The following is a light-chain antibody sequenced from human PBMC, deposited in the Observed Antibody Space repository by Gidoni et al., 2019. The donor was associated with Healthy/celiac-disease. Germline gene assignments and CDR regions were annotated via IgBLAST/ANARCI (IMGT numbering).Light chain of an antibody. V-gene: IGKV1-5*01. CDR1: QSISSW. CDR2: DAS. J-gene: IGKJ1*01. Sequence: DIQMTQSPSTLSASVGDRVTIPCRASQSISSWLAWYQQKPGKAPKLLIYDASSLESGVPSRFSGSGSGTEFTLTISSLQPDDFATYYCQQYNSFRGFGQGTKVEIK. CDR3: QQYNSFRG.